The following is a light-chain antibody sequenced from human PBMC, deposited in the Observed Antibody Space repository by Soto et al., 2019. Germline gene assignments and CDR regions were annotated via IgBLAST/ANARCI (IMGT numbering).Light chain of an antibody. J-gene: IGKJ1*01. Sequence: IVLTQSPATLSLSPGERATLSCRASQSVSIYLAWYQQKPGQAPRLLIYDSSNRATSIPARFSGSGSGTDLTLTISSLEPEDSAVYYCQQRSTWPWTFGQGTKVEIK. CDR1: QSVSIY. CDR3: QQRSTWPWT. CDR2: DSS. V-gene: IGKV3-11*01.